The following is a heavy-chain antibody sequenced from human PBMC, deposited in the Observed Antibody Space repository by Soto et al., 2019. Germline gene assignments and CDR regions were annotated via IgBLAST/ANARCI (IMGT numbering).Heavy chain of an antibody. V-gene: IGHV4-59*01. CDR2: IYYNGNT. D-gene: IGHD6-6*01. J-gene: IGHJ5*02. Sequence: SETLSLTCTVSGDSISNYYWNWIRQPPGKRLEWIGYIYYNGNTKYNPSLKSRDTISIDTSKNQFSLKLSSVTAADTAIYYCARGERVFSSSSLLDPWGQGTLVTVSS. CDR3: ARGERVFSSSSLLDP. CDR1: GDSISNYY.